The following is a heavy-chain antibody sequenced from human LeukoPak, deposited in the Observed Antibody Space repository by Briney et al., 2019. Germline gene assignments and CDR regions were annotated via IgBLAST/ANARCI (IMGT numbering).Heavy chain of an antibody. CDR3: ARVEVLYSSSWITTDY. CDR1: GGSISSYY. D-gene: IGHD6-13*01. CDR2: IYYSGST. J-gene: IGHJ4*02. Sequence: PSETLSLTCTVSGGSISSYYWSWIRQPPGKGLEWIGYIYYSGSTNYKPSLKSRVTISVDTSKNQFSLKLSSVTAADTAVYYCARVEVLYSSSWITTDYWGQGTLVTVSS. V-gene: IGHV4-59*08.